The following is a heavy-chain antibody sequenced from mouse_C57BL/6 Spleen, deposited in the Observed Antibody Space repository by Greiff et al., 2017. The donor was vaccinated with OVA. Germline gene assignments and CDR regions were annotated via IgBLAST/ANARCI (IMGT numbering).Heavy chain of an antibody. CDR3: ARGNLLRSGWYFDG. Sequence: QVQLQQSGPELVKPGASVKISCKASGYAFSSSWMNWVKQRPGKGLEWIGRIYPGDGDTNYNGKFKGKATLTADKSSSTAYMQLSSLTAEDSAVYFCARGNLLRSGWYFDGWGTGTTVTVSS. J-gene: IGHJ1*03. D-gene: IGHD1-1*01. CDR2: IYPGDGDT. CDR1: GYAFSSSW. V-gene: IGHV1-82*01.